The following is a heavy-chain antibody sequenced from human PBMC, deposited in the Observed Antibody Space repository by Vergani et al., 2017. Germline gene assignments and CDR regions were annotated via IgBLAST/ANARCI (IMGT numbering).Heavy chain of an antibody. D-gene: IGHD2-15*01. Sequence: QVQLVESGGGVVQPGTSLRLSCEASGFKFSQFGMHWVRQGPGKGLEWVAFISYDGSKTQYADSEKGRVTISRDNSKNTVGLEMSSLRVDDTATYYCARGLWDCSGISCFLRAGEFYYMDVWGQGTTITVSS. CDR3: ARGLWDCSGISCFLRAGEFYYMDV. J-gene: IGHJ6*03. CDR2: ISYDGSKT. V-gene: IGHV3-33*05. CDR1: GFKFSQFG.